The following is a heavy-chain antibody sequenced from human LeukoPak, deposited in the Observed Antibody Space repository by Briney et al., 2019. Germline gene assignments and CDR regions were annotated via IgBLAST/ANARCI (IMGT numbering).Heavy chain of an antibody. Sequence: SETLSLTCSVSGGSISSDDYSWSWIRQPPGKGLEWIGYISYRGSTYYNPSLKNRVTISLDTSRNRFSLKLSSVTAADTAVYYCARESPYEGYAMDVWGQGTTVTVSS. CDR2: ISYRGST. J-gene: IGHJ6*02. D-gene: IGHD2-8*01. CDR1: GGSISSDDYS. CDR3: ARESPYEGYAMDV. V-gene: IGHV4-30-4*01.